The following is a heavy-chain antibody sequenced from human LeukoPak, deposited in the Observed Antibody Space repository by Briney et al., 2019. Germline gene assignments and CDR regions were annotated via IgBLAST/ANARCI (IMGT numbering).Heavy chain of an antibody. CDR1: GVSISSSNSY. CDR3: ARSQNCQLWFGECEAFDI. V-gene: IGHV4-39*07. CDR2: INHSGST. D-gene: IGHD3-10*01. Sequence: SETLCLTCTVSGVSISSSNSYWGWIRQPPGKGLEWIGEINHSGSTNYNPSLESRVTISVDTSKNQFSLKLSSVTAADTAVYYCARSQNCQLWFGECEAFDIWGQGTMVTVSS. J-gene: IGHJ3*02.